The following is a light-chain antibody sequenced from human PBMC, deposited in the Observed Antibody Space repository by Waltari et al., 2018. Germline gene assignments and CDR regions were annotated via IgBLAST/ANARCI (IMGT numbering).Light chain of an antibody. V-gene: IGLV1-40*01. CDR1: RSNIGAGYD. Sequence: QSVLTQPPSVSGSPGQRVTISCTGRRSNIGAGYDVTWYQLLPGTAPKLLIDGINNRPSGVPDRFSGSRSATSASLAISGLQAEDEAYYYCQSSDSTLYGVVFGGGTKLTVL. J-gene: IGLJ2*01. CDR3: QSSDSTLYGVV. CDR2: GIN.